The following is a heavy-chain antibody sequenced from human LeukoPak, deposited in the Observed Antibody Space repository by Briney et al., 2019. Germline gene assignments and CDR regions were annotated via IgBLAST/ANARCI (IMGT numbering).Heavy chain of an antibody. Sequence: GGSLRLSCAASGFTFSSYRMSWVRQAPGKGLEWVANIKQDGSEKYYVDSVKGRFTISRDNAKNSLYLQMNSLRAEDTAVYYCARLAYGDYPDYWGQGTLVTVSS. J-gene: IGHJ4*02. CDR3: ARLAYGDYPDY. CDR2: IKQDGSEK. CDR1: GFTFSSYR. D-gene: IGHD4-17*01. V-gene: IGHV3-7*01.